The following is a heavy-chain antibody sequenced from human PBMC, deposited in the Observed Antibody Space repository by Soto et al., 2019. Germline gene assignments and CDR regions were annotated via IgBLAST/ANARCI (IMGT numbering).Heavy chain of an antibody. J-gene: IGHJ5*02. CDR3: ARTGDLAFLGSYFDP. D-gene: IGHD7-27*01. CDR2: IIPIFGTA. CDR1: GGTFSSYA. Sequence: QVQLVQSGAEVKKPGSSVKVSCKASGGTFSSYAISWVRQAPGQGLEWMGGIIPIFGTANYAQKFQGRVTITADESTCTAYMELRSLRSEDTAVYYCARTGDLAFLGSYFDPWGQGTLVTVSS. V-gene: IGHV1-69*01.